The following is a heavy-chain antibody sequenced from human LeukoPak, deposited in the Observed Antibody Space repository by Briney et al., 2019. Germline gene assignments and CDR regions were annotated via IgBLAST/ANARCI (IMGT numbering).Heavy chain of an antibody. CDR1: GITFSFYG. V-gene: IGHV3-23*01. J-gene: IGHJ4*02. CDR3: AKDRVGALLYFDF. Sequence: GGSLRLSCEASGITFSFYGMSWVRQAPGKGLEWVSAITGSGGTTYYADSMKGRFTISRDNSKNTLYLQMNSLRAEDTAVYYCAKDRVGALLYFDFWGQGTLVTVSS. CDR2: ITGSGGTT. D-gene: IGHD1-26*01.